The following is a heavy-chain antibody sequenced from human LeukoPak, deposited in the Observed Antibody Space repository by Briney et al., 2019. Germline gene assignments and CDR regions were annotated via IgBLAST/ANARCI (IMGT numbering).Heavy chain of an antibody. Sequence: GGSLRLSCAASGFTVSSNYMSWVRQAPGKGLEWVSVIYSGGSTYYADSVKGRFTISRDNSKNTLYLQMNSLRAEDTAVYYCARVRDPPQYYFDYWGQGTLATVSS. J-gene: IGHJ4*02. D-gene: IGHD5-24*01. CDR1: GFTVSSNY. V-gene: IGHV3-66*02. CDR3: ARVRDPPQYYFDY. CDR2: IYSGGST.